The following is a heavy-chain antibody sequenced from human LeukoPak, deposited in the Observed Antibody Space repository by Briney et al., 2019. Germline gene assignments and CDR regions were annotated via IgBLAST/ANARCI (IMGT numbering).Heavy chain of an antibody. CDR3: ARVLEASTFDP. CDR1: GFSFSNYA. J-gene: IGHJ5*02. V-gene: IGHV3-23*01. CDR2: ISGSGGTT. D-gene: IGHD1-1*01. Sequence: GGSLRLSCAASGFSFSNYAMSWDRQAAGKGLKWVSGISGSGGTTYYADSVKGRFSSSRDNAKNSLYLQMNSLRAEDTAVYYCARVLEASTFDPWGQGTLVTVSS.